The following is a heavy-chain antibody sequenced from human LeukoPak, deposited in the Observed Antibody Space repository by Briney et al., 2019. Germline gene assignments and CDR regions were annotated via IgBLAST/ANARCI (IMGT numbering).Heavy chain of an antibody. CDR2: ISGSGGST. Sequence: GGTLRLSCAASGFTFSSYGMSWVRQAPGKGLEWVSAISGSGGSTYYADSVKGRFTISRDNSKNTLYLQMNSLRAEDTAVYYCASALVAAAGTLGYWGQGTLVTVSS. J-gene: IGHJ4*02. D-gene: IGHD6-13*01. CDR3: ASALVAAAGTLGY. CDR1: GFTFSSYG. V-gene: IGHV3-23*01.